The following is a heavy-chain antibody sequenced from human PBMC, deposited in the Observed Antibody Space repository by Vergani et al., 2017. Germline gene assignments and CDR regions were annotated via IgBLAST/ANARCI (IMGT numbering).Heavy chain of an antibody. CDR1: GGSISSGGYY. J-gene: IGHJ4*02. D-gene: IGHD3-22*01. CDR3: ARSPGGYYYDSSGYLYFDY. Sequence: QVQLQESGPGLVKPSQTLSLTCTVSGGSISSGGYYWSWIRQHPGKGLEWIGYIYYSGSTYYNPSLKSRVTISVDTSKNQFSLKLSSVTAADTAVYYCARSPGGYYYDSSGYLYFDYWGQGTLVTVSS. V-gene: IGHV4-31*03. CDR2: IYYSGST.